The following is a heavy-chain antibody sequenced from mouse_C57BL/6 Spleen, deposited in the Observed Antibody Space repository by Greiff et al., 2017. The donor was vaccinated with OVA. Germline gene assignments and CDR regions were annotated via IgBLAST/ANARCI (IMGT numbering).Heavy chain of an antibody. J-gene: IGHJ4*01. Sequence: EVQVVESGGGLVQPGGSLSLSCAASGFTFTDYFMSWVRQPPGKALEWLGFIRNKANGYTTEYSASVKGRFTISRDNSQSILYLQMNALRAEDSATYYCARSPAVVAPRVMDYWGQGTSVTVSS. CDR2: IRNKANGYTT. D-gene: IGHD1-1*01. CDR1: GFTFTDYF. V-gene: IGHV7-3*01. CDR3: ARSPAVVAPRVMDY.